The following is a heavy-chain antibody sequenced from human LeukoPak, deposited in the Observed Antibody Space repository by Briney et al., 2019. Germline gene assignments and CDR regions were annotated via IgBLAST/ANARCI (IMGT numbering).Heavy chain of an antibody. J-gene: IGHJ6*02. CDR3: VKGRGMDV. V-gene: IGHV3-23*01. CDR2: LRGNGDNT. Sequence: PGGSLRLSCATSGFTFSNFAMSWVRQAPGKGLEWVSALRGNGDNTLYADSVRGRFTISRDNFMSTLHLLMNSLTADDTAVYYCVKGRGMDVWGQGTTVTVSS. CDR1: GFTFSNFA.